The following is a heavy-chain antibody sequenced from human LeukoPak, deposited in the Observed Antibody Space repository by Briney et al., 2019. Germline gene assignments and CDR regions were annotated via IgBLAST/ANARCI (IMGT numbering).Heavy chain of an antibody. J-gene: IGHJ4*02. CDR1: GFTFGAW. CDR3: YDTSGH. V-gene: IGHV3-7*01. CDR2: IKQDGSEK. D-gene: IGHD3-22*01. Sequence: GGSLRLSCTASGFTFGAWIICVRHAPRKGLEWVASIKQDGSEKYYLDSVKGRFTMSRDSAKNSLYLQMSSLRAEDTAVYYCYDTSGHWGEGTLVTVSS.